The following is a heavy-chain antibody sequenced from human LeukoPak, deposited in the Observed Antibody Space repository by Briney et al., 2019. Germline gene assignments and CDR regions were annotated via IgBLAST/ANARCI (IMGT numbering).Heavy chain of an antibody. D-gene: IGHD4-11*01. J-gene: IGHJ6*02. CDR3: TRDSKYVMDV. CDR1: GFTFSSYW. CDR2: IYSDGSNT. V-gene: IGHV3-74*01. Sequence: PGGSLRLSCAASGFTFSSYWMHWVRHAPGKGLVWVSRIYSDGSNTIYADSVKGRFTMSRDNAKNTLYLQMNSLTAEDTAIYYCTRDSKYVMDVWGQGTTVTVSS.